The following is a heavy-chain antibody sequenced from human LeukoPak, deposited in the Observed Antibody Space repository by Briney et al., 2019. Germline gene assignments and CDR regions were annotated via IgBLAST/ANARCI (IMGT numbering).Heavy chain of an antibody. CDR3: ARASRSRRITIFGVAPDYYYYMDV. CDR2: MNPNSGNT. Sequence: EASVKVSCKASGYTFTSYDINWVRQATGQGLEWMGWMNPNSGNTGYAQKFQGRVTITRNTSISTAYMELSSLRSEDTAVYYCARASRSRRITIFGVAPDYYYYMDVWGKGTTVTVSS. J-gene: IGHJ6*03. CDR1: GYTFTSYD. V-gene: IGHV1-8*03. D-gene: IGHD3-3*01.